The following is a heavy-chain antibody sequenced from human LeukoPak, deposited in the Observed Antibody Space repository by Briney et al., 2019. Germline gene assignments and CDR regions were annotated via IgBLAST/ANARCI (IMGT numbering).Heavy chain of an antibody. J-gene: IGHJ4*02. V-gene: IGHV4-59*11. CDR3: ARDPDLGSFDY. D-gene: IGHD3-16*01. CDR2: IYYSGST. CDR1: GGSISSHY. Sequence: SETLSLTCTVSGGSISSHYWSWIRQPPGKGLEWIGYIYYSGSTNYNPSLKSRVTISVDTSKNQFSLKLSSVTAADTAVYYCARDPDLGSFDYWGQGTLVTVSS.